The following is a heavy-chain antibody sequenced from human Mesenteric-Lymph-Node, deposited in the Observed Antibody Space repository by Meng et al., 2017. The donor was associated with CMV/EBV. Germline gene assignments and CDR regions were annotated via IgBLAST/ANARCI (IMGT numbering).Heavy chain of an antibody. CDR3: ARVRRDHGDYNDAFDI. D-gene: IGHD3-9*01. CDR1: GFTFSNYE. J-gene: IGHJ3*02. CDR2: ISSSGSSI. V-gene: IGHV3-48*03. Sequence: LTCAASGFTFSNYEMNWVRQTPGKGLEWVSYISSSGSSIYYPDSVKGRFTISRDNAKNSLYLQMNSLRPEDTAFYYCARVRRDHGDYNDAFDIWGQGTMVTVSS.